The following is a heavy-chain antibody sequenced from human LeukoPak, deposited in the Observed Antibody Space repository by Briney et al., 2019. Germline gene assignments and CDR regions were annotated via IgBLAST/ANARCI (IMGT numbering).Heavy chain of an antibody. CDR3: ARWLIDTASDY. V-gene: IGHV5-51*01. D-gene: IGHD5-18*01. CDR1: GYKFNAYW. J-gene: IGHJ4*02. CDR2: IYPDDSDT. Sequence: GESLKISCKGSGYKFNAYWIAWVRQMPGKGLEWMGIIYPDDSDTRYSPSFQGQVTISADKSISTAYLQWTSLKASDTAMYYCARWLIDTASDYWGQGTLVTVSS.